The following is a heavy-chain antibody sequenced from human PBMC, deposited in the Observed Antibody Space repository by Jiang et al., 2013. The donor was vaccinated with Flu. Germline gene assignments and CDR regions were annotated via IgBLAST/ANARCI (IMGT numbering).Heavy chain of an antibody. D-gene: IGHD3-3*01. J-gene: IGHJ3*01. CDR3: SANPVYYDFWSGYYDAFAL. V-gene: IGHV3-15*01. Sequence: APVKGRFTISRDDSKNTLYLQMKSLKTEDTAVYYCSANPVYYDFWSGYYDAFALWGRGTMVTVSS.